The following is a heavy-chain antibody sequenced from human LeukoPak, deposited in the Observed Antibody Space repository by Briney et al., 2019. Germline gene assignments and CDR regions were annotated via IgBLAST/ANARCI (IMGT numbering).Heavy chain of an antibody. CDR1: GYTFTSYA. CDR2: INAGNGNT. D-gene: IGHD3-10*01. V-gene: IGHV1-3*01. J-gene: IGHJ4*02. Sequence: ASVKVSCKASGYTFTSYAMHWVRQAPGQRLEWMGWINAGNGNTKYSQKFQGRVTITRDTSASTAYMELSSLRSEDTVVYYCARGILLWFGELYFDYWGQGTLVTVSS. CDR3: ARGILLWFGELYFDY.